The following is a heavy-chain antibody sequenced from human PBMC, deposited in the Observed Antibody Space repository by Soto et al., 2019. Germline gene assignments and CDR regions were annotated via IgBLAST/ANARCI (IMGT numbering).Heavy chain of an antibody. J-gene: IGHJ6*02. CDR1: GGPFSGYY. CDR2: INHSGST. V-gene: IGHV4-34*01. Sequence: SETLSLTCAVYGGPFSGYYWSWIRQPPGKGLEWIGEINHSGSTNYNPSLKSRVTISVDTSKNQFSLKLSSVTAADTAVYYCARFSGWYFGYYYGMDVWGQGTTVTVSS. D-gene: IGHD6-19*01. CDR3: ARFSGWYFGYYYGMDV.